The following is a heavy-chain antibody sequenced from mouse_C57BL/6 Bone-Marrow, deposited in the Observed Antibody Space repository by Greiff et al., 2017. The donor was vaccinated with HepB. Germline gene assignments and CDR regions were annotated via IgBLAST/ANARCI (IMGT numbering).Heavy chain of an antibody. V-gene: IGHV1-19*01. CDR3: ASGFITTTGFAY. D-gene: IGHD1-1*01. J-gene: IGHJ3*01. Sequence: VQLQQSGPVLVKPGASVKMSCKASGYTFTDYYMNWVKQSHGKSLEWIGVINPYNGGTSYNQKFKGKATLTVDKSSSTAYMELNSLTSEDSAVYYCASGFITTTGFAYWGQGTLVTVSA. CDR2: INPYNGGT. CDR1: GYTFTDYY.